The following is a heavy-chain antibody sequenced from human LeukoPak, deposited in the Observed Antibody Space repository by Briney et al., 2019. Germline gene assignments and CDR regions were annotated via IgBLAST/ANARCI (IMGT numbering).Heavy chain of an antibody. CDR1: GYSFTSYW. Sequence: GESLKISCKGSGYSFTSYWIGWVRQMPGKGLEWVGIIYPGDSDIRHCPPFQGQVTISADKSISTAYLQWSSLKASDTAMYFCARRSSFGAFDIWGQGTMVTVSS. D-gene: IGHD3-3*01. CDR3: ARRSSFGAFDI. J-gene: IGHJ3*02. V-gene: IGHV5-51*01. CDR2: IYPGDSDI.